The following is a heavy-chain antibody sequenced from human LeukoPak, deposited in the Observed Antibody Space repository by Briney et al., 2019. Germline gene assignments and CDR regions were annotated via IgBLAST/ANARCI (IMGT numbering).Heavy chain of an antibody. CDR3: AKGGGSSCYSPSDY. Sequence: GGSLRLSCGGSGFTFSSYAMSWVRHAPGKGLEWVSAISGSGTDTFYVNSVKGRFTISRDNPKNTLYLQMNSLRAEDTAVYYCAKGGGSSCYSPSDYWGQGTLVTVSS. V-gene: IGHV3-23*01. CDR2: ISGSGTDT. D-gene: IGHD2-15*01. J-gene: IGHJ4*02. CDR1: GFTFSSYA.